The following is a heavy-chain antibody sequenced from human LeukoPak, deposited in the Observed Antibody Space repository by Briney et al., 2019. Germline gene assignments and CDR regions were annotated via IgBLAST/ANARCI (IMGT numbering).Heavy chain of an antibody. CDR2: IYYSGST. V-gene: IGHV4-59*01. D-gene: IGHD2-8*01. J-gene: IGHJ4*02. CDR1: GGSISSYY. Sequence: PSETLSLTCTVSGGSISSYYWSWIRQPPGKGLEWIGYIYYSGSTNYNPSLKSRVTISVDTSKNRFSLKLSSVTAADTAVYYCATANLYSDAFDYWGQGTLVTVSS. CDR3: ATANLYSDAFDY.